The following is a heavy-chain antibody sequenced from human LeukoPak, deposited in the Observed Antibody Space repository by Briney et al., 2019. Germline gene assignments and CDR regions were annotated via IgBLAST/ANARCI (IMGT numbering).Heavy chain of an antibody. D-gene: IGHD3-10*01. J-gene: IGHJ4*01. V-gene: IGHV4-34*01. CDR2: INHSGTI. Sequence: SETLSLTCAVYGASFSVNNWIWIRQPPGKGLEWIGEINHSGTITYKPSLKSRLTISADTSKNQFSLKLSSVTAADTAVYYCARYCGSENYCISYWGQGTLDTVSS. CDR3: ARYCGSENYCISY. CDR1: GASFSVNN.